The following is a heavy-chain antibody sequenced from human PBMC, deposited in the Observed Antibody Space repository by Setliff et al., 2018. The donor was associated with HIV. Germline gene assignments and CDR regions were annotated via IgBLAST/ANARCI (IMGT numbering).Heavy chain of an antibody. Sequence: SETLSLTCTVANVSINSYYWSWIRQPAGRAREWIGRISSSGTNNYNPSLKSRVEMSIDTSKNQFYLKLSSVTAADTAVYFCARDPDCSGDGCFRYYHHWGRGTLVTVSS. D-gene: IGHD2-15*01. V-gene: IGHV4-4*07. CDR2: ISSSGTN. CDR1: NVSINSYY. J-gene: IGHJ1*01. CDR3: ARDPDCSGDGCFRYYHH.